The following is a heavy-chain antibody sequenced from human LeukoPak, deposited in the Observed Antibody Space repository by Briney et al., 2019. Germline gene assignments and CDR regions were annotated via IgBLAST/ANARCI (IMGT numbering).Heavy chain of an antibody. V-gene: IGHV3-23*01. J-gene: IGHJ4*02. CDR1: GFTFSSYG. Sequence: GGSLRLSCAASGFTFSSYGMSWVRQAPGKGLEWVSAISGSGGSTYYADSVKGRFTISRDNSKNTLYLQMNSLRAEDTAVYYCAKPDGRQYCSGGSCSDYWGQGTLVTVSS. CDR3: AKPDGRQYCSGGSCSDY. D-gene: IGHD2-15*01. CDR2: ISGSGGST.